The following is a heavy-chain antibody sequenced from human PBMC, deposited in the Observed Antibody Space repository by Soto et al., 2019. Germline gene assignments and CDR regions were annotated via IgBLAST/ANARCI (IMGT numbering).Heavy chain of an antibody. J-gene: IGHJ6*02. V-gene: IGHV4-59*01. CDR1: GGSMSSYY. Sequence: PSETLSLTCTVSGGSMSSYYWSWIRQPPGKGLEWIGCIYYSGITNYNPSLKSRVTISADTSKNQFSLKLSSVTAADTAVYFCARDRPHAVRYYFGMDVWGQGTTVT. D-gene: IGHD4-17*01. CDR3: ARDRPHAVRYYFGMDV. CDR2: IYYSGIT.